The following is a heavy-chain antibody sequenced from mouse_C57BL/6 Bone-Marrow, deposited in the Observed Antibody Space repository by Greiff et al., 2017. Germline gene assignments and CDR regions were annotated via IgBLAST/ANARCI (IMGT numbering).Heavy chain of an antibody. D-gene: IGHD1-3*01. J-gene: IGHJ3*01. Sequence: QVQLQQSGAELVKPGASVKLSCKASGYTFTEYTIHWVKQRSGQGLEWIGWFYPGSGSIKYNEKFKDKATLTADKYSITVYMELSRLTSEDSAVYFCARHARKWDRLLAWFAYWVQGTLVTVSA. CDR2: FYPGSGSI. CDR3: ARHARKWDRLLAWFAY. CDR1: GYTFTEYT. V-gene: IGHV1-62-2*01.